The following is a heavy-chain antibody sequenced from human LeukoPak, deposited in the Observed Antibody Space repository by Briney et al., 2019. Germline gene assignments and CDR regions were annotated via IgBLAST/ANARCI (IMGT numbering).Heavy chain of an antibody. CDR3: AKDASSSSGGYYYYMDV. J-gene: IGHJ6*03. Sequence: GGSLRLSCAASGFTFSSYAMSWVRQAPGKGLEWVSYITTSSNTIYYADSVKGRFTLSRDNAKNSLYLQMNSLRAEDTAVYYCAKDASSSSGGYYYYMDVWGKGTTVTVSS. CDR2: ITTSSNTI. CDR1: GFTFSSYA. D-gene: IGHD6-6*01. V-gene: IGHV3-48*01.